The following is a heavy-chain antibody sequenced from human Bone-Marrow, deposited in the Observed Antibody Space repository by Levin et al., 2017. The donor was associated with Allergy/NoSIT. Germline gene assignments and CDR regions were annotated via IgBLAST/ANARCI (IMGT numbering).Heavy chain of an antibody. V-gene: IGHV3-15*01. CDR1: GFTFSNAW. D-gene: IGHD3-3*01. CDR2: IKSKTDGGTT. CDR3: TVRFLEWSFQGGMDV. Sequence: ETLSLTCAASGFTFSNAWMSWVRQAPGKGLEWVGRIKSKTDGGTTDYAAPVKGRFTISRDDSKNTLYLQMNSLKTEDTAVYYCTVRFLEWSFQGGMDVWGQGTTVTVSS. J-gene: IGHJ6*02.